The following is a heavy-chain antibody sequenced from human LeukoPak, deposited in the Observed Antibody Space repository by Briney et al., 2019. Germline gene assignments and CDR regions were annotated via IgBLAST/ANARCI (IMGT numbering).Heavy chain of an antibody. Sequence: SQTLFLTCTVSGGSISSGSYYWSWIRQPAGKGLEWIGRIYTSGSTNYNPSLKSRVTISVDTSKNQFSLKLSSVTAADTAVYYCAIQATPAEVYGMDVWGQGTTVTVSS. CDR2: IYTSGST. J-gene: IGHJ6*02. CDR3: AIQATPAEVYGMDV. CDR1: GGSISSGSYY. V-gene: IGHV4-61*02.